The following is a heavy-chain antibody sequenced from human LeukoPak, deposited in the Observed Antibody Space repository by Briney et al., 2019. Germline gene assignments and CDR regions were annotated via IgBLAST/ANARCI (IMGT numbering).Heavy chain of an antibody. V-gene: IGHV4-34*01. CDR1: GGSFSGYY. CDR3: ARGPLKAAAGLRAGGRFDL. CDR2: INHSGST. D-gene: IGHD6-13*01. J-gene: IGHJ5*02. Sequence: PSETLSLTCAVYGGSFSGYYWSWIRQPPGKGLEWIGEINHSGSTNYNPSLRSRVTISVDTSKNQFSLKLSSVAAADTAVYYCARGPLKAAAGLRAGGRFDLWGQGTRVSVS.